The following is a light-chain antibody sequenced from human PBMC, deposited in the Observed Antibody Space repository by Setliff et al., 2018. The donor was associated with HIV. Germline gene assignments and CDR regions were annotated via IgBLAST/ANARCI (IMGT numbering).Light chain of an antibody. Sequence: QSVLTQPPSASGAPGQSLTISCTGSSSNIGAAYDVHWYQQLPGTAPKLIIYGNTNRPSGVPDRFSGSKSGSSASLAITGLQAEDEADYYCQSYDSSLSGFYVFGTGTKVTVL. CDR3: QSYDSSLSGFYV. J-gene: IGLJ1*01. CDR1: SSNIGAAYD. CDR2: GNT. V-gene: IGLV1-40*01.